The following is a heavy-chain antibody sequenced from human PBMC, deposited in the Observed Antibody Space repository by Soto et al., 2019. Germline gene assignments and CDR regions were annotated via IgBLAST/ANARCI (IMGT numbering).Heavy chain of an antibody. Sequence: EVQLVESGGGLVQPGGSLRLSCAASGFMFNSDAMHWVRQAPGKGLEYVSAISSLGDSTFYANSVKDRFTISRDNSKNTLDLQMGSLRAEDMAVYYCARRTAGWYFDLWGRGTLVTVSS. CDR2: ISSLGDST. CDR1: GFMFNSDA. D-gene: IGHD2-21*02. J-gene: IGHJ2*01. CDR3: ARRTAGWYFDL. V-gene: IGHV3-64*01.